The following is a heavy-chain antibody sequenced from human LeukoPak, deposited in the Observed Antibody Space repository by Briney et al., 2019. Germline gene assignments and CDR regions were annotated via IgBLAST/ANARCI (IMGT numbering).Heavy chain of an antibody. Sequence: GVSVKVSCKASGYTFTGYYMHWVRQAPGQGLEWMGWINPNSGGTNYAQKFQGRVTMTRDTSISTAYMELSRLRSDDTAVYYCARQSSRLYYDFWSGYYYWFDPWGQGTLVTVSS. CDR3: ARQSSRLYYDFWSGYYYWFDP. V-gene: IGHV1-2*02. D-gene: IGHD3-3*01. CDR1: GYTFTGYY. J-gene: IGHJ5*02. CDR2: INPNSGGT.